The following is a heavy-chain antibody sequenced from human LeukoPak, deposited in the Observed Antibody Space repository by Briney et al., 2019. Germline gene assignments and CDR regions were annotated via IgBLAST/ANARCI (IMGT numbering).Heavy chain of an antibody. Sequence: ASVKVSCQASGYPFSDYALNWVRQAPGQGLEWMGWINTHTGNPMYGQGFTGRFVFSLDTSATTAYLQIYSLMPEDTAVYYCSRGVSPEDSLDYWGRG. V-gene: IGHV7-4-1*01. J-gene: IGHJ4*02. CDR3: SRGVSPEDSLDY. D-gene: IGHD1-14*01. CDR2: INTHTGNP. CDR1: GYPFSDYA.